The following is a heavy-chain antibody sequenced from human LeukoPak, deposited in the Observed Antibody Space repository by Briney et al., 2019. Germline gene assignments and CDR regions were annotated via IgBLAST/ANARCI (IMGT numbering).Heavy chain of an antibody. V-gene: IGHV3-64D*06. CDR2: ISYNGGAT. CDR3: VRAAIPLAGTGWFDP. D-gene: IGHD6-19*01. J-gene: IGHJ5*02. Sequence: GGTLRLSCSASGFRFSDYGVYWVRQAPGKRLEYVSGISYNGGATNYADSVKGRFTISRDNSKNTLYLLMSSLRSEDTAVYHCVRAAIPLAGTGWFDPWGQGTLVTVSS. CDR1: GFRFSDYG.